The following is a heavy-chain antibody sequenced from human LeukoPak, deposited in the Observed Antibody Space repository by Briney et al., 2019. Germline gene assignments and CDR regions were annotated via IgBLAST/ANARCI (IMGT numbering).Heavy chain of an antibody. CDR2: IRGNGVTT. D-gene: IGHD1-26*01. CDR1: GFTFSTYG. Sequence: GGSLRLSCAASGFTFSTYGMNWVRQAPGKGLEWVSGIRGNGVTTYYADSVKGRFTISRDNSKNTLYLQMNSLRAEDTAVYYCASFDRIVGATFWSFDYWGQGTLVTVSS. CDR3: ASFDRIVGATFWSFDY. V-gene: IGHV3-23*01. J-gene: IGHJ4*02.